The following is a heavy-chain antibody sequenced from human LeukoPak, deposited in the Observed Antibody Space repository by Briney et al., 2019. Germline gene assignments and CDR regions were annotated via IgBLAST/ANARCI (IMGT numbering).Heavy chain of an antibody. Sequence: GGSLRLSCAASGFTFSSYDMNWVRQAPGKGLEWVSHISSSAGTMYYADSVKGRFTISRDNAKNSLYLQMNSLRAEDTAVYYCARDRSSGYSGSNDYWGQGTLLTVSS. J-gene: IGHJ4*02. CDR3: ARDRSSGYSGSNDY. CDR2: ISSSAGTM. D-gene: IGHD5-12*01. V-gene: IGHV3-48*03. CDR1: GFTFSSYD.